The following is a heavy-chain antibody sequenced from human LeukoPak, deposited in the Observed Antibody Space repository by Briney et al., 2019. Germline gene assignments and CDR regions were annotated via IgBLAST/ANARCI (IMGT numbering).Heavy chain of an antibody. J-gene: IGHJ4*02. CDR1: GVAPSSYY. CDR3: ARLSGSQTTPY. Sequence: PQTLSLTCTVSGVAPSSYYRSGSRQPPEKGLEWIGYIYYSRTTNYNPSLKSRVTLSVDTSKNQFSLKLSFVRAADTAVYYCARLSGSQTTPYWGQGTLVTVSS. V-gene: IGHV4-59*08. D-gene: IGHD1-26*01. CDR2: IYYSRTT.